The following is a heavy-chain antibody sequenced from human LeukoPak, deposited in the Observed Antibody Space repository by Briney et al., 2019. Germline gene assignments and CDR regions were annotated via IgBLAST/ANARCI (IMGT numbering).Heavy chain of an antibody. J-gene: IGHJ5*02. D-gene: IGHD6-19*01. CDR2: IIPILGIA. Sequence: VASVKVSCKASGGTFSSYAISWVRQAPGQGLEWMGRIIPILGIANYAQKFQGRVTITADKSTSTAYMELSSLRPEDTAVYYCARITSGWISNWFDPWGQGTLVTVSS. V-gene: IGHV1-69*04. CDR3: ARITSGWISNWFDP. CDR1: GGTFSSYA.